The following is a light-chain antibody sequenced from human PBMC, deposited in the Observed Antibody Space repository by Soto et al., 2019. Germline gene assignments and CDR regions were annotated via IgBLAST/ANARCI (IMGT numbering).Light chain of an antibody. CDR3: VLYMGSGISL. CDR2: NTD. CDR1: SGSVSTSYY. J-gene: IGLJ2*01. Sequence: QAVVTQAPSFSVSPGGTVTFTCGLSSGSVSTSYYPSWYQQTPGQAPRILIYNTDTRSSGVPDRFSGSILGNKAALTIAGAQADDEVDYYCVLYMGSGISLFGGGTKLTVL. V-gene: IGLV8-61*01.